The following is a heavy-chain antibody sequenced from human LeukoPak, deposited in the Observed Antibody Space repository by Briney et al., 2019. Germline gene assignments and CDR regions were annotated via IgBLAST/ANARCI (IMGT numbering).Heavy chain of an antibody. CDR3: ARGRQGADGYNLPFDY. CDR1: GGSFSDYY. D-gene: IGHD5-24*01. Sequence: SETLSLTCAVYGGSFSDYYWSWIRQPPGKGLEWIGETNHSGSTNYDPSLKSRVTVSVDTSRNQFSLELNSVTAADTAVYYCARGRQGADGYNLPFDYWGQGTLVTVSS. CDR2: TNHSGST. V-gene: IGHV4-34*01. J-gene: IGHJ4*02.